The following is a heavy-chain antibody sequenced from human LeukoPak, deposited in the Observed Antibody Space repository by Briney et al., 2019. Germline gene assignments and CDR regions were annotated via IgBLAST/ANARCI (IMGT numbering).Heavy chain of an antibody. Sequence: PGGSLRLSCAASGFTFSSYWMHRVRQAPGKGLLWVSSMNSDGSNTKYADSVKGRFTISRDNANNTLYLQMNSLRAEDTAVYYCARSSATFDYWGQGTLVTVSP. V-gene: IGHV3-74*03. CDR3: ARSSATFDY. J-gene: IGHJ4*02. CDR1: GFTFSSYW. CDR2: MNSDGSNT.